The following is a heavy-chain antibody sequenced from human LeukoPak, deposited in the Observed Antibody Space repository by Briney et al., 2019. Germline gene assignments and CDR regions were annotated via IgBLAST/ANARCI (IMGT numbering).Heavy chain of an antibody. D-gene: IGHD3-10*01. CDR2: INPSGGST. J-gene: IGHJ6*03. CDR1: GHTFTSYY. CDR3: ARGRYGSGSYYGYYYMDV. Sequence: ASVRVSCKASGHTFTSYYMHWVRQAPGQGLEWMGIINPSGGSTSYAQKFQGRVTMTRDMSTSTVYMELSSLRSEDTAVYYCARGRYGSGSYYGYYYMDVWGKGTTVTVSS. V-gene: IGHV1-46*01.